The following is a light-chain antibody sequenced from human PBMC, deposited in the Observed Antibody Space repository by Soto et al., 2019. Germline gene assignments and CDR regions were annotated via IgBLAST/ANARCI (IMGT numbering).Light chain of an antibody. J-gene: IGKJ2*01. CDR2: DAS. CDR3: QQRDDWPYT. CDR1: QSVAGY. Sequence: PGERATLSCRASQSVAGYLSWYQQKPGQAPRLLIYDASIRATDIPARFSGSGSGTDFTLTISSLGPEDFAVYYCQQRDDWPYTFGQGTKLEIK. V-gene: IGKV3-11*01.